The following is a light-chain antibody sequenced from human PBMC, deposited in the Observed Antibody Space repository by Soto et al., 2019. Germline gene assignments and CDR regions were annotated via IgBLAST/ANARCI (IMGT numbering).Light chain of an antibody. Sequence: DIQMTQSPSSVSASVGDTVTITCRASQGIYSRLAWYQQKPGKAPELLIYATSTLQNGVPSRFSGSGFGTDFTHSISSLQPEDSASYFCQQTDDFPLTFGGGTKVEI. CDR3: QQTDDFPLT. J-gene: IGKJ4*01. V-gene: IGKV1D-12*01. CDR2: ATS. CDR1: QGIYSR.